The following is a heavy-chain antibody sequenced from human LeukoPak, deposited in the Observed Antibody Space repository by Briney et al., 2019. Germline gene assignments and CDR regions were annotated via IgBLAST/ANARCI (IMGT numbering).Heavy chain of an antibody. Sequence: GGSLRVSCAASGFTFSSFWMHWVRQTPGKGLVWVSRINTDGTSTYYADSVRGRFTISRDNAKNTLYLQMNSLRAEDTAVYYCARPTGSTSLSSSFQHWGQGTLVTVSS. CDR1: GFTFSSFW. J-gene: IGHJ1*01. CDR3: ARPTGSTSLSSSFQH. D-gene: IGHD1-7*01. V-gene: IGHV3-74*01. CDR2: INTDGTST.